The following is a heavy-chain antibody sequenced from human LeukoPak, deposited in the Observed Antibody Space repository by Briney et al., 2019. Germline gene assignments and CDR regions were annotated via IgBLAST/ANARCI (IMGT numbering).Heavy chain of an antibody. D-gene: IGHD6-13*01. J-gene: IGHJ4*02. CDR3: ARGGVYAVDY. Sequence: ASVEVSCKASGYRFTGNSIILVRQARGQGLEWMGCFSVFNGNINYAQNLQGRVTMTTDTSTSTAYMELRSLTSDDTAVYYCARGGVYAVDYWGQGTMVTVSS. V-gene: IGHV1-18*01. CDR1: GYRFTGNS. CDR2: FSVFNGNI.